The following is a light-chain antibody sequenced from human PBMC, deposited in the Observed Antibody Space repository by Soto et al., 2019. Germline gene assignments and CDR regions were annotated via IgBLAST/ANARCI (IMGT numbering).Light chain of an antibody. V-gene: IGLV2-14*01. CDR1: SSDVGNDNF. CDR2: EVS. Sequence: QSALTQPASVSGSPGQSITISCTGTSSDVGNDNFVSWYQHHPGKAPKLIIYEVSYRPSGVSHRFSGSKSGNTASLTISGLQSEDEADYYCQTWDTGIRVFGGGTKLTVL. J-gene: IGLJ3*02. CDR3: QTWDTGIRV.